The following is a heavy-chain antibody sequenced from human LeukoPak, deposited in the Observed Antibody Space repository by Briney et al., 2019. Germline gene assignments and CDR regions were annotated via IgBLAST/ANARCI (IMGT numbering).Heavy chain of an antibody. Sequence: SETLSHTHTLSGGSISSYYWSWLRQPPGKGREWMGYIYYSGSTNYNHSLKSRVTISVDTPKNQFSLKLSSLTAADTAVYYCAREYGGTAWYYFDYGGQGTPVTVS. CDR3: AREYGGTAWYYFDY. D-gene: IGHD4-23*01. V-gene: IGHV4-59*01. CDR2: IYYSGST. CDR1: GGSISSYY. J-gene: IGHJ4*02.